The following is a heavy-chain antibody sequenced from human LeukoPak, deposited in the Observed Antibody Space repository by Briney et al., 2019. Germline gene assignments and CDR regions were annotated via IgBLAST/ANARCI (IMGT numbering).Heavy chain of an antibody. J-gene: IGHJ3*01. CDR3: VRVGGAFDL. V-gene: IGHV3-48*01. D-gene: IGHD3-16*01. Sequence: HPGGSLRLSCAASGFTFSDYSMNWVRQAPGKRLEWISYISSSSSTIYYADSVKGRFTISRDNAKKSLYMQMNSLRAEDTAVYYCVRVGGAFDLWGQGTRVSVSS. CDR2: ISSSSSTI. CDR1: GFTFSDYS.